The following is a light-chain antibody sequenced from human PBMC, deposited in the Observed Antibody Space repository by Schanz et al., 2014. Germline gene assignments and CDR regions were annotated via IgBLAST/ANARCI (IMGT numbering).Light chain of an antibody. V-gene: IGLV2-8*01. J-gene: IGLJ1*01. CDR3: QSYDNSLIYV. CDR1: TSDVGGYSY. CDR2: GVS. Sequence: QFALTQPASVSGSPGQSVTISCTGTTSDVGGYSYVSWYQLHPGKAPKLMIFGVSKRPSGVPDRFSGSRSGNTASLTVSGLQAEDEADYYCQSYDNSLIYVFGTGTKLTVL.